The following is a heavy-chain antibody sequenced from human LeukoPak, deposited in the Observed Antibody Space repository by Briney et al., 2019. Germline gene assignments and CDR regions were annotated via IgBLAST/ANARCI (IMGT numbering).Heavy chain of an antibody. Sequence: GASVKVSCKASGYTFTGYYMHWVRQAPGQGLEWMGGFDPEDGETIYAQKFQGRVTMTEDTSTDTAYMELSSLRSEDTAVYYCATRGSGTFFDYWGQGTLVTVSS. D-gene: IGHD3-10*01. CDR2: FDPEDGET. CDR1: GYTFTGYY. V-gene: IGHV1-24*01. J-gene: IGHJ4*02. CDR3: ATRGSGTFFDY.